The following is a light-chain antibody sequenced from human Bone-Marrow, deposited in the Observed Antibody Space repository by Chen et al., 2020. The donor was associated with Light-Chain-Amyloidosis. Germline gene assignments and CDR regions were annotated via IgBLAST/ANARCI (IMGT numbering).Light chain of an antibody. J-gene: IGLJ3*02. V-gene: IGLV3-21*02. CDR2: DDS. CDR3: QVWDRSSDRPV. Sequence: SSVLTQPSSVSVAPGQTATIAWGGNNIGSTSVHWYQQTPGQAPLLVVYDDSDWPSGIPEGLSGSNSGNTATLTISRVEAGDEADYYCQVWDRSSDRPVFGGGTKLTVL. CDR1: NIGSTS.